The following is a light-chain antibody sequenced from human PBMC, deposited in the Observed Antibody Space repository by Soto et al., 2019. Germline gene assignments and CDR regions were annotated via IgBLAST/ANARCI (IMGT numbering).Light chain of an antibody. CDR2: DVS. CDR3: TSYTGSRALHVV. V-gene: IGLV2-14*03. CDR1: SSDVGGYDY. Sequence: QSALTQPASVSGSPGQSITISCTGTSSDVGGYDYVSWYQHHPGKAPKLMIFDVSNRPSGVSSRFSGSKSGNTASLTISGLQSGDEVFFSGTSYTGSRALHVVFGGGTKLPVL. J-gene: IGLJ2*01.